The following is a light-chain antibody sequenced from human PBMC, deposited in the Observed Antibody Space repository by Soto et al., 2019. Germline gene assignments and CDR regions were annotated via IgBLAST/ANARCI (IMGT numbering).Light chain of an antibody. CDR2: GNT. CDR1: SSNIGAGYD. Sequence: QSVLTQPPSMSGAPGQRVTISCTGSSSNIGAGYDVHWYQHLPGTAPKLLIYGNTNRPSGVPDRFSGSKSGTSAFLAITGLQAEDEADYYCQSHDSSLNSWVFGGGTKLTVL. J-gene: IGLJ3*02. V-gene: IGLV1-40*01. CDR3: QSHDSSLNSWV.